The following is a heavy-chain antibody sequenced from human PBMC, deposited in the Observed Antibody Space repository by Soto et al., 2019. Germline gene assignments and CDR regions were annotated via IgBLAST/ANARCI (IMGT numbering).Heavy chain of an antibody. J-gene: IGHJ6*02. CDR3: ARDFPIVVVPAAIPYYYYGMDV. Sequence: ASVKVSWKASGYTFTSYGINCVRQAPGQGLEWMGWISAYNGNTNYAQNLQGRVTMTTDTSTSTAYMELRSLRSDDTAVYYCARDFPIVVVPAAIPYYYYGMDVWGQGTTVTVSS. D-gene: IGHD2-2*01. V-gene: IGHV1-18*04. CDR2: ISAYNGNT. CDR1: GYTFTSYG.